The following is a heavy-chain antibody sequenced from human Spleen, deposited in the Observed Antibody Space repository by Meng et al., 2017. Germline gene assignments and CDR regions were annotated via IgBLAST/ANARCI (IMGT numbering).Heavy chain of an antibody. V-gene: IGHV3-30*04. CDR3: ARGGTMVRVVPNGY. Sequence: GESLKISCTASGFTFGDYAMHWVRQSPGKGLEWVAVISSDGMNKFYADAVKSRVTISRDNSKNTLYLQMNSLRTEDTALYYCARGGTMVRVVPNGYWGQGTLVTVSS. CDR1: GFTFGDYA. CDR2: ISSDGMNK. J-gene: IGHJ4*02. D-gene: IGHD3-10*01.